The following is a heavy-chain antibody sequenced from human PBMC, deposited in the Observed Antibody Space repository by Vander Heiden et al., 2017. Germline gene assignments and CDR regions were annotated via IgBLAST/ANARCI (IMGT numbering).Heavy chain of an antibody. CDR2: IKQDGSEK. CDR3: ARGVVGATTGYYFDY. D-gene: IGHD1-26*01. Sequence: EVQLVESGGGLVQPGGYLRLSCAASGSTFSSYWMSWVRQAPGKGLEWVANIKQDGSEKYYVDSVKGRFTISRDNAKNSLYLQMNSLGAEDTAVYYCARGVVGATTGYYFDYWGQGTLVTVSS. CDR1: GSTFSSYW. V-gene: IGHV3-7*01. J-gene: IGHJ4*02.